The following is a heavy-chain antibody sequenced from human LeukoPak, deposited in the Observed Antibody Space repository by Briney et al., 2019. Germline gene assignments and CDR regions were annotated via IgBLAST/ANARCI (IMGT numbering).Heavy chain of an antibody. J-gene: IGHJ4*02. D-gene: IGHD3-10*01. Sequence: SETLSLTCAVYSGSFNGYYWSWIRQPPGKRLEWLGEINHSGSTNYNPSLKSRVTISVDTSKNQFSLKLSSVTAADTAVYYCARGRTYDSGSFYWGQGTRVTVSS. CDR3: ARGRTYDSGSFY. CDR2: INHSGST. V-gene: IGHV4-34*01. CDR1: SGSFNGYY.